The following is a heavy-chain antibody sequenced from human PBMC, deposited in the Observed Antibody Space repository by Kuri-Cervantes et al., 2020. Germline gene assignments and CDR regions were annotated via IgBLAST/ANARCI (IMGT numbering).Heavy chain of an antibody. CDR2: ISYDGSNK. CDR3: AKDTAGVSVAGGFDY. Sequence: GESLKISCAASGFTFSSYAMHWVRQAPGKGLEWVAVISYDGSNKYYADSVKGRFTISRDNAKNSVYLQMNSLRAEDTALYYCAKDTAGVSVAGGFDYWGQGTLVTVSS. V-gene: IGHV3-30-3*01. J-gene: IGHJ4*02. D-gene: IGHD6-19*01. CDR1: GFTFSSYA.